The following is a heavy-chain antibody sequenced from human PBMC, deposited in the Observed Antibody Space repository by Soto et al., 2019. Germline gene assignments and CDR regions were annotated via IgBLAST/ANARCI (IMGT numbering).Heavy chain of an antibody. CDR2: ISSSSSTI. CDR3: ARDASGYYDSSGPDWFDP. CDR1: GFTFSSYS. V-gene: IGHV3-48*02. J-gene: IGHJ5*02. Sequence: PGGSLRLSCAASGFTFSSYSMNWVRQAPGKGLEWVSYISSSSSTIYYADSVKGRFTISRDNAKNSLYLQMNSLRDEDTAVYYCARDASGYYDSSGPDWFDPWGQGTLVTV. D-gene: IGHD3-22*01.